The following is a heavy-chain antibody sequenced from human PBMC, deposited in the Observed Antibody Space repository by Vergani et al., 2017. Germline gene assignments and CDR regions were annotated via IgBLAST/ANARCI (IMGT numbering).Heavy chain of an antibody. V-gene: IGHV3-23*01. D-gene: IGHD3-10*01. CDR1: GFTFSSYA. Sequence: EVQLLESGGGLVQPGGSLRLSCAASGFTFSSYAMSWVRQAPGKGVEWVSAISGSGGSTYYADSVKGRFTISRDNSKNTLYLQMNSLRAEDTAVYYCAKVRAGGYYYGSGRNYGMDVWGQG. J-gene: IGHJ6*02. CDR3: AKVRAGGYYYGSGRNYGMDV. CDR2: ISGSGGST.